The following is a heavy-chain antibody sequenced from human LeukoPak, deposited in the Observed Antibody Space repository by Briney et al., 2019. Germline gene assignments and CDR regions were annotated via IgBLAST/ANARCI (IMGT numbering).Heavy chain of an antibody. CDR3: ARDGLGLTPFDY. V-gene: IGHV1-8*01. J-gene: IGHJ4*02. D-gene: IGHD6-19*01. CDR1: GYTFTSYD. CDR2: MNPNSGNT. Sequence: ASAKVSCKASGYTFTSYDINWVRQATGQGLEWMGWMNPNSGNTGYAQKFQGRVTMTRNTSISTAYMELSSLRTEDTAVYYCARDGLGLTPFDYWGQGTLVTVSS.